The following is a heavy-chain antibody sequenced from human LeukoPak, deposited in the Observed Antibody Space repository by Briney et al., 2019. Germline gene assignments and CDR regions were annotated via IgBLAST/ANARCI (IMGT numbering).Heavy chain of an antibody. J-gene: IGHJ4*02. CDR2: ISSSSSYI. CDR1: GFTFSSYS. D-gene: IGHD4-11*01. Sequence: GGSLRLSCAASGFTFSSYSMNWVRQAPGKGLEWVSSISSSSSYIYYADSVKGRFTISRDNAKNSLYLQMNSLRAEDTAVYYCARSGTVTTPHFDYWGQGTLVTVSS. V-gene: IGHV3-21*01. CDR3: ARSGTVTTPHFDY.